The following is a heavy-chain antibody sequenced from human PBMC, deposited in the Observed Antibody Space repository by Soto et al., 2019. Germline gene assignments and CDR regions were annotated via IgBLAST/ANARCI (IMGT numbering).Heavy chain of an antibody. CDR1: GFTVISYA. CDR3: AKEAGDYGDYVYGY. CDR2: ISGSGGST. Sequence: PGGSLRLSCAASGFTVISYAMSLVRQAPGKGLEWVSAISGSGGSTYYADSVKGRFTISRDNSKNTLYLQKNSLRAEDTAVYYCAKEAGDYGDYVYGYWGQGTLVTVSS. D-gene: IGHD4-17*01. V-gene: IGHV3-23*01. J-gene: IGHJ4*02.